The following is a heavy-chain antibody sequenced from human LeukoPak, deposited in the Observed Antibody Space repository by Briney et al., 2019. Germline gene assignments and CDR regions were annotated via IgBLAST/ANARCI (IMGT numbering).Heavy chain of an antibody. Sequence: QAGGSLRLSCAASGFTVSSNYMSWVRQAPGKGLEWVSVIYSGGSTYYADSVKGRFTISRDNSKNTLYLQMNSLRAEDTAVYYCARDLVAAAGTSGPGDYWGQGTLVTVSS. D-gene: IGHD6-13*01. J-gene: IGHJ4*02. V-gene: IGHV3-53*01. CDR1: GFTVSSNY. CDR3: ARDLVAAAGTSGPGDY. CDR2: IYSGGST.